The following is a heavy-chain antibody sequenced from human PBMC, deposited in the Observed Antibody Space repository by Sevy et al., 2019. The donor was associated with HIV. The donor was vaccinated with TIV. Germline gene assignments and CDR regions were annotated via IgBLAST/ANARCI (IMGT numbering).Heavy chain of an antibody. CDR1: GLTFSSYA. CDR2: ISGSGGST. J-gene: IGHJ6*03. Sequence: GGSLRLSCAASGLTFSSYAMSWVRQAPGKGREWVSGISGSGGSTYYADSVKGRFTISRDNSKNTLYLQMNSLRAEDTAVYYCAKSGRVYYYYMDVWGKGTTVTVSS. V-gene: IGHV3-23*01. CDR3: AKSGRVYYYYMDV. D-gene: IGHD1-26*01.